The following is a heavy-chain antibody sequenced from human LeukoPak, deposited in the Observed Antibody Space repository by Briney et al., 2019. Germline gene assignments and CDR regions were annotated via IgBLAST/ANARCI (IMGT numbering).Heavy chain of an antibody. D-gene: IGHD4-23*01. CDR2: IYYSGST. CDR1: GGSISSYY. CDR3: ARGRGLVTTGDWFDP. V-gene: IGHV4-59*01. J-gene: IGHJ5*02. Sequence: PSETLSLTCTVSGGSISSYYWSWIRQPPGKGLEWIGYIYYSGSTNYNPSLKSRVTISVDTSKNQFSLKLSSVTAADTAVYYCARGRGLVTTGDWFDPWGQGTLVTVSS.